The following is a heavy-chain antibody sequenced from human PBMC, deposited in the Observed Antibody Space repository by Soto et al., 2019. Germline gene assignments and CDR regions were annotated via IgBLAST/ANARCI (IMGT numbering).Heavy chain of an antibody. V-gene: IGHV1-69*13. CDR2: IIPIFGTA. Sequence: SVKVSCKASGGTFSSYAISWVRQAPGQGLEWMGGIIPIFGTANYAQKFQGRVTITADESTSTAYMELSSLRSEDTAVYYCARTYYNDSSGYPGAFDIWGQGTMVTVSS. D-gene: IGHD3-22*01. CDR3: ARTYYNDSSGYPGAFDI. CDR1: GGTFSSYA. J-gene: IGHJ3*02.